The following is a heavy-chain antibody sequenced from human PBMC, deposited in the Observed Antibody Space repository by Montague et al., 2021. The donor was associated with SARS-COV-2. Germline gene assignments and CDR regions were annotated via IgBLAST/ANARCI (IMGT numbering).Heavy chain of an antibody. J-gene: IGHJ6*02. Sequence: SETLSLTCTVFGGSFSDYYWSWIRQSPGKGLEWIGEVSHSGKTSYNPSLESRVSISLDTSKRQFFLNLDSLTAADTAVFYCASGQRSGAWRGGRRVYSYFMDVWGQGTTVTVSS. CDR3: ASGQRSGAWRGGRRVYSYFMDV. CDR2: VSHSGKT. V-gene: IGHV4-34*10. CDR1: GGSFSDYY. D-gene: IGHD3-10*01.